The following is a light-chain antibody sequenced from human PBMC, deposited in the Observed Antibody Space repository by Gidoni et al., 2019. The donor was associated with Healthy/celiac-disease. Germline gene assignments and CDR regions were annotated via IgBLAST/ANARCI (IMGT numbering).Light chain of an antibody. CDR1: QDISNY. J-gene: IGKJ3*01. Sequence: DIQMTQSPSSLSASVGDRVTITCQASQDISNYLNWYQQKPGKAPKLLIYDASNLETVVPSRFSGSGSGTDSTFTISILQPEDIATYYCQQYDTLPLTFGPGTKVDIK. CDR2: DAS. CDR3: QQYDTLPLT. V-gene: IGKV1-33*01.